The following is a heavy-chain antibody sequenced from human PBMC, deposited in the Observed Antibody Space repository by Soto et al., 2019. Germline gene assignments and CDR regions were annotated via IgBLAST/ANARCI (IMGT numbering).Heavy chain of an antibody. CDR1: GGSISSYY. Sequence: QVRLQESGPGLVKPSETLSLTCTVSGGSISSYYWSWIRQPPGKGLEWIGYIYYSGSTNYNPSLKSRVRISADTSKNQLPLKLSSVAAADTAVYYCARLIRNYDYIWGSSLGGDVWGKGTTVTVSS. CDR2: IYYSGST. J-gene: IGHJ6*04. D-gene: IGHD3-16*01. CDR3: ARLIRNYDYIWGSSLGGDV. V-gene: IGHV4-59*08.